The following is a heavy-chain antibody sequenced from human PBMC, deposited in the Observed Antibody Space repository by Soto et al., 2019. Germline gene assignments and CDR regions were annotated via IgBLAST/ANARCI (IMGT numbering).Heavy chain of an antibody. D-gene: IGHD3-16*02. CDR1: GFSFSSSA. Sequence: GGSLRLSCSASGFSFSSSAMHWVRQAPGGGLEYVSATNSLGDNTYYADSVKGRFTISRDNSKNTLYLQMSSLRIDDTAVYYCVKSARRSSYPCWGQGKMVTVSS. CDR3: VKSARRSSYPC. CDR2: TNSLGDNT. J-gene: IGHJ3*01. V-gene: IGHV3-64D*08.